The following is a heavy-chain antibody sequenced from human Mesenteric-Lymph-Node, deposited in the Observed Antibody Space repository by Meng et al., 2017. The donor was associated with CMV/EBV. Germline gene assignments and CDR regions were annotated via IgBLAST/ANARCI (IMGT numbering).Heavy chain of an antibody. CDR3: ARRPSLGGAYYFDY. Sequence: GSLRLSCNVSGSSVNTGSYYWSWIRQPPGKGLEWIGYIYYSGTTEYNPSLKSRVTISVDTSKNQFSLKLSSVTAADTAIYYCARRPSLGGAYYFDYWGQGTLVTVSS. V-gene: IGHV4-61*01. CDR2: IYYSGTT. CDR1: GSSVNTGSYY. D-gene: IGHD3-10*01. J-gene: IGHJ4*02.